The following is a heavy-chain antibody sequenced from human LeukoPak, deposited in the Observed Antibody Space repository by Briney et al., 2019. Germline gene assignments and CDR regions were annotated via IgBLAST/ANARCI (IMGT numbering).Heavy chain of an antibody. Sequence: GGSLRLSCAASGFTFSNYDMNWVRQAPGKGLDWVSAIRAGGENTFYADSVKGRFTISRDNSKNMLYLQMNSLRAEDTAVYYCARAGFRGYGDQLDNWGQGTLVTVSS. CDR1: GFTFSNYD. J-gene: IGHJ4*02. CDR2: IRAGGENT. V-gene: IGHV3-23*01. CDR3: ARAGFRGYGDQLDN. D-gene: IGHD5-12*01.